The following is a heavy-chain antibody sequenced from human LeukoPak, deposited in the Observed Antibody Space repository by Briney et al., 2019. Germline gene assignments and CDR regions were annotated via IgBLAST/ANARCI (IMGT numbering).Heavy chain of an antibody. V-gene: IGHV1-18*01. CDR3: ARLGFGELLTHIDY. D-gene: IGHD3-10*01. CDR1: GYTFTSYG. Sequence: ASVKVSCKASGYTFTSYGISWVRQAPGQGLEWMGWISAYNGNTNYAQKLRGRVTMTTDTSTSTAYMELRSLRSDDTAVYYCARLGFGELLTHIDYWGQGTLVTVSS. J-gene: IGHJ4*02. CDR2: ISAYNGNT.